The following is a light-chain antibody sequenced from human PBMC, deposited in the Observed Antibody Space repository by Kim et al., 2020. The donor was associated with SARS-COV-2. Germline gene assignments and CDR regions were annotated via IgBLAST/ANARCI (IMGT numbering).Light chain of an antibody. Sequence: SYELTQPPSVSVSPGQTASITCSGDKLGDKYAYWYQQKPGQSPVLVIYQDSKRPSGIPERFSGSNSGNTATLTISGTQAMDEADYHCQAWDSSTAVFGGGTQLTVL. CDR3: QAWDSSTAV. J-gene: IGLJ3*02. V-gene: IGLV3-1*01. CDR2: QDS. CDR1: KLGDKY.